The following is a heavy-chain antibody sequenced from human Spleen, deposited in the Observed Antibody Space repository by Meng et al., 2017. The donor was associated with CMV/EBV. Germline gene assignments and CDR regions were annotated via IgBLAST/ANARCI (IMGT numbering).Heavy chain of an antibody. CDR3: ARDSLTAGYYGMDV. D-gene: IGHD1-20*01. CDR2: ISYDGSNK. J-gene: IGHJ6*02. V-gene: IGHV3-30*04. Sequence: GGSLRLSCAASGFTFSGYSMHWVRQAPGKGLEWVAFISYDGSNKYYADSVKGRFTISRDNSKNTLFLQVNSLRAEDTAVYYCARDSLTAGYYGMDVWGQGATVTVSS. CDR1: GFTFSGYS.